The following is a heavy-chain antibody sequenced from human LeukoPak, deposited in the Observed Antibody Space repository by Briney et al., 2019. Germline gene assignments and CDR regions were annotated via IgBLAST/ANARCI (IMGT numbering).Heavy chain of an antibody. CDR3: ARQPLFPHRFDP. Sequence: SGGSLRLSCTASGFNFEDYDMTWVRQVPGKGLEWVSGINWSGRSTGYADSVKGRFTISRDNAKNSLYLQMNSLRAEDTAVYYCARQPLFPHRFDPWGQGTLVTVSS. V-gene: IGHV3-20*04. CDR2: INWSGRST. J-gene: IGHJ5*02. CDR1: GFNFEDYD. D-gene: IGHD6-13*01.